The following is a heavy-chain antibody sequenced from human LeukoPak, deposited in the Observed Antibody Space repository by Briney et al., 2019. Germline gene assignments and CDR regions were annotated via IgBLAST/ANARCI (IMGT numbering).Heavy chain of an antibody. D-gene: IGHD3-22*01. V-gene: IGHV1-18*01. CDR2: ISAYDGNT. Sequence: GASVKVSCKASGYTFASYGISWVRQAPGQGLEWMGWISAYDGNTNYAQKLQGRVTMTTDASTSIAYMELRSLKSDDTAVYYCASLADYYDSSGPNWFDPWGQGTLVTVSS. J-gene: IGHJ5*02. CDR1: GYTFASYG. CDR3: ASLADYYDSSGPNWFDP.